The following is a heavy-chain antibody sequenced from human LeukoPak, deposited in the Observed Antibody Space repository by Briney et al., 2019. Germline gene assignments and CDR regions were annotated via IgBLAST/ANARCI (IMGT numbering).Heavy chain of an antibody. V-gene: IGHV1-2*02. CDR2: VTPGSGAT. D-gene: IGHD1-26*01. Sequence: GASVKVSCKASGYTFTGYYMHWVRQAPGQGLEWMGWVTPGSGATDYAQQFQGRVTLTRDTSISTVYMEMNNLISDDTAVYYCARGAGARTYRRFDLWGQGTLVTVSS. J-gene: IGHJ4*02. CDR3: ARGAGARTYRRFDL. CDR1: GYTFTGYY.